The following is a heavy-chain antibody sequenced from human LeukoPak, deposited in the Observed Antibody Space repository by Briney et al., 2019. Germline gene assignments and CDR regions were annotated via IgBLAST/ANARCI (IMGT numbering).Heavy chain of an antibody. CDR1: GGTFSSYA. V-gene: IGHV1-69*13. Sequence: SVKVSCKASGGTFSSYAISWVRQAPGQGLEWMGGIIPIFGTANYAQKFQGRVTITADESTSTAYMELSSLRSEDTAVYYCAREDFGGYYDSSGYHDAFDIWGQGTMVTVSS. CDR3: AREDFGGYYDSSGYHDAFDI. J-gene: IGHJ3*02. CDR2: IIPIFGTA. D-gene: IGHD3-22*01.